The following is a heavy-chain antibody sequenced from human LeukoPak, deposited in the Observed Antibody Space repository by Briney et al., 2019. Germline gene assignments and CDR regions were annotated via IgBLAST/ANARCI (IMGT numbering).Heavy chain of an antibody. CDR3: ARGLGYYGSGSYYIDY. J-gene: IGHJ4*02. CDR1: GGSISSYY. D-gene: IGHD3-10*01. Sequence: KSSETLSLTCTVSGGSISSYYWSWIRQPPGKGLEWIGYIYYSGSTNYNPSLKGRVTISVDTSKNQFSLKLSSVTAADTAVYYCARGLGYYGSGSYYIDYWGQGILVTVSS. V-gene: IGHV4-59*01. CDR2: IYYSGST.